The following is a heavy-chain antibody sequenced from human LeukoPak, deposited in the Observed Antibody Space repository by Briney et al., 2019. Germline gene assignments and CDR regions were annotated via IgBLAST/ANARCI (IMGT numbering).Heavy chain of an antibody. CDR2: ISYDGRNK. D-gene: IGHD4-17*01. Sequence: QPGGSLRLSCSASGFTFSSYAMHWVRQAPGKGLEWVAVISYDGRNKYYTDSVKGRFTISRDDSKKTLYLQMNSLRAEDTAVYYCARAYGDYAEFDYWGQGTLVTVSS. J-gene: IGHJ4*02. CDR1: GFTFSSYA. V-gene: IGHV3-30*04. CDR3: ARAYGDYAEFDY.